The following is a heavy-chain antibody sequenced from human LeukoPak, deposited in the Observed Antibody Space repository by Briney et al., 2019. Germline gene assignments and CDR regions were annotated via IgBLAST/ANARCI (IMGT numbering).Heavy chain of an antibody. CDR2: ISYDGSNK. CDR3: ARDHYDSSGYDY. V-gene: IGHV3-30*04. Sequence: GGSLRLSCAASGFTFSSYAMHWVRQAPGKGLEWVAVISYDGSNKYYADSVKGRFTISRDNSENTLYLQMNSLRAEDTAVYYCARDHYDSSGYDYWGQGTLVTVSS. D-gene: IGHD3-22*01. CDR1: GFTFSSYA. J-gene: IGHJ4*02.